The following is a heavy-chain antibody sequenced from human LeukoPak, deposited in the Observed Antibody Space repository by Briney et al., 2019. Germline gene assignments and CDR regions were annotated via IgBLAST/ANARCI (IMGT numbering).Heavy chain of an antibody. V-gene: IGHV3-48*01. CDR1: GFTFSSYS. CDR2: ISSSSSTI. CDR3: ARGDYSNYPWNY. D-gene: IGHD4-11*01. J-gene: IGHJ4*02. Sequence: GSLRLSCAASGFTFSSYSMNWVRQAPGKGLEWVSYISSSSSTIYYTDSVKSRFTISRDNAKNSLYLQMNSLRAEDTAVYYCARGDYSNYPWNYWGQGTLVTVSS.